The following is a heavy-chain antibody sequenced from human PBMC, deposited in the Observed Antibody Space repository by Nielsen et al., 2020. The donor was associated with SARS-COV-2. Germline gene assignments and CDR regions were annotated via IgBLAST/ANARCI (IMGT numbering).Heavy chain of an antibody. V-gene: IGHV5-51*01. D-gene: IGHD1-1*01. Sequence: GESLKISCKGSGYSFSSYWIAWVRQMPGKGLEWMGIIYPGNSETRYSPSFQGQVTISADKSTSTAYLQWSSLKASDTAMYYCGRHLSVVHKGPEIWGQGTMVTVSS. J-gene: IGHJ3*02. CDR2: IYPGNSET. CDR3: GRHLSVVHKGPEI. CDR1: GYSFSSYW.